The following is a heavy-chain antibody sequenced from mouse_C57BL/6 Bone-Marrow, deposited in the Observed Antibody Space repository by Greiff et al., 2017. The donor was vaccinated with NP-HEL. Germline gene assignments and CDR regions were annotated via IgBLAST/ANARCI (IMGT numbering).Heavy chain of an antibody. V-gene: IGHV1-82*01. D-gene: IGHD1-1*01. CDR3: AREGSSYVWFAY. CDR2: IYPGDGDT. Sequence: VQWVESGPELVKPGASVKISCKASGYAFSSSWMNWVKQRPGKGLEWIGRIYPGDGDTNYNGKFKGKATLTADKSSSTAYMQLSSLTSEDSAVYFCAREGSSYVWFAYWGQGTLVTVSA. CDR1: GYAFSSSW. J-gene: IGHJ3*01.